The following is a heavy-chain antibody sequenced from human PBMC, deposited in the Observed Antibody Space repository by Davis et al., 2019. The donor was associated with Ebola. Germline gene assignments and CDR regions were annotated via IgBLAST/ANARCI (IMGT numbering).Heavy chain of an antibody. J-gene: IGHJ4*02. V-gene: IGHV4-34*01. D-gene: IGHD3-22*01. CDR3: AGDYYDSSGYYGSLDY. CDR2: INHSGST. CDR1: GGSFSGYY. Sequence: GSLRFSCAVYGGSFSGYYWSWIRQPPGKGLEWIGEINHSGSTNYNPSLKSRVTISVDTSKNQFSLKLSSVTAADTAVYYCAGDYYDSSGYYGSLDYWGQGTLVTVSS.